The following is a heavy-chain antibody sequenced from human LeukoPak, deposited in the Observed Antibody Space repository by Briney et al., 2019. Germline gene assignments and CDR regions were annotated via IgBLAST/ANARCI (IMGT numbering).Heavy chain of an antibody. D-gene: IGHD1-14*01. V-gene: IGHV4-39*01. CDR1: GGSISSRSYY. CDR3: ASPGRAQPTDAFDI. J-gene: IGHJ3*02. Sequence: SETLSLTCTVSGGSISSRSYYWGWIRQPPGKGLEWIGSIYYSGSTYYNPSLKSRVTISVDTSKNQFSLKLSSVTAADTAVYYCASPGRAQPTDAFDIWGQGTMVTVSS. CDR2: IYYSGST.